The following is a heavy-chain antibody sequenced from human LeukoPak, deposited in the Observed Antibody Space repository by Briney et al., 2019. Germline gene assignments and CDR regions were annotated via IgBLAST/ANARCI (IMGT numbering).Heavy chain of an antibody. CDR2: IYYSGST. Sequence: SETLSLTCTVSGDSISSTNYYWGWIRQPPGKGLEWIGSIYYSGSTYYNPSLESRVTISVDTSKNQFSLKLTSVTAADTAAYYCARQTGSGLFILPGGQGTLVTVSS. CDR1: GDSISSTNYY. V-gene: IGHV4-39*01. J-gene: IGHJ4*02. CDR3: ARQTGSGLFILP. D-gene: IGHD3/OR15-3a*01.